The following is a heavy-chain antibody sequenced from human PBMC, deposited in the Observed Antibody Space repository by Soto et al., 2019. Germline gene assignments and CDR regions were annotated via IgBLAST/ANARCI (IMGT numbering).Heavy chain of an antibody. Sequence: GASVKVSCKASGYTFTSYAMHWVHQAPGQRLEWMGWINAGNGNTKYSQKFQGRVTITRDTSASTAYMELSSLRSEDTAVYYCARGESFQLLAHYWGQGTLVTVSS. CDR2: INAGNGNT. CDR1: GYTFTSYA. D-gene: IGHD3-3*01. V-gene: IGHV1-3*01. CDR3: ARGESFQLLAHY. J-gene: IGHJ4*02.